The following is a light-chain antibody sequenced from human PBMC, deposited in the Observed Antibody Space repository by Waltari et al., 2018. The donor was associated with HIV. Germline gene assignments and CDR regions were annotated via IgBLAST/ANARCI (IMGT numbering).Light chain of an antibody. CDR1: QTVSSSY. CDR3: QQYETSSRVT. CDR2: GTS. V-gene: IGKV3-20*01. J-gene: IGKJ4*01. Sequence: EVVLTQSPGTLSLSPGDRATLSCRASQTVSSSYLAWYQQKPGQGPRLLISGTSSRATGIPDRFSGRGSGTDFTLTISRLEPEDFAVYYCQQYETSSRVTFGGGTRVDIK.